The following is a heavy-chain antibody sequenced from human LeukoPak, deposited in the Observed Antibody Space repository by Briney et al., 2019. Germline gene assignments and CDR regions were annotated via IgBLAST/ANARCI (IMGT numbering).Heavy chain of an antibody. Sequence: PGGCLRLSCAASGFTFSSKSMNWVRQAPGKGLERGSYITGDSSITYYADFVKGRFTISRDNAKNSLYLQMNSLRDEDTAVYYCASRDYFDYWGQGTLVTVSS. CDR2: ITGDSSIT. CDR1: GFTFSSKS. V-gene: IGHV3-48*02. CDR3: ASRDYFDY. J-gene: IGHJ4*02.